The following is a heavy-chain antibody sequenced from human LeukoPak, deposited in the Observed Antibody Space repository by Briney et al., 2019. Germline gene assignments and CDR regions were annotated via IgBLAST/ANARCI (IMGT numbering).Heavy chain of an antibody. Sequence: GASVKVSCKASGYTFTGYYMHWVRQAPGQGLEWMGWINLNSGGTNYPQKFQDRVTMTRDTSISTAYMELSRLRSNDTAVYYCARFPRWRAGSVPARYAFDIWGQGTMVTVSS. CDR3: ARFPRWRAGSVPARYAFDI. D-gene: IGHD5-24*01. CDR2: INLNSGGT. V-gene: IGHV1-2*02. J-gene: IGHJ3*02. CDR1: GYTFTGYY.